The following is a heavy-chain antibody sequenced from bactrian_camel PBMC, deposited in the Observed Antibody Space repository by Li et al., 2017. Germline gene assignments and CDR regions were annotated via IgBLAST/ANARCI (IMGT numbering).Heavy chain of an antibody. CDR1: GYTVGISE. CDR3: ATAFSRGGECPRIGYDYVA. CDR2: ILSDGRT. Sequence: HVQLVESGGGSVQEGGSLRLSCVVSGYTVGISERSWYRQVPGKERVFVSRILSDGRTMYADSVKGRFTISQDSAKNTVYLQMNNLEPDDTAMYYCATAFSRGGECPRIGYDYVAWGQGTQVTVS. V-gene: IGHV3S60*01. D-gene: IGHD2*01. J-gene: IGHJ4*01.